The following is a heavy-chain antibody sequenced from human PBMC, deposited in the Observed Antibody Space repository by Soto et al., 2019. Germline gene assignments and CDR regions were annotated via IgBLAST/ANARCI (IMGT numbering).Heavy chain of an antibody. CDR1: GFTFSSYG. D-gene: IGHD6-13*01. CDR2: IWYDGSNK. Sequence: QVQLVESGGGVVQPGRSLRLSCAASGFTFSSYGMHWVRQAPGKGLEWVAVIWYDGSNKYYADSVKGRFSISRDNSENTLYLQMTRLRAEDTAVYYCAREGRLWKQLLQWGQGTLVTVSS. CDR3: AREGRLWKQLLQ. V-gene: IGHV3-33*01. J-gene: IGHJ4*02.